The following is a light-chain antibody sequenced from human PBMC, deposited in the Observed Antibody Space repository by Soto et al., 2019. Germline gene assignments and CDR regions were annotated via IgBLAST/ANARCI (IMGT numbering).Light chain of an antibody. Sequence: QSALTQPASVSGSPGQSITISCSGTSSDVGGYNYVSWYQQHPGKAPKLMIYDVSNLPSGVSNRFAGSKSGNTASLAISGVQGEDEGGSYCCSYPGSGTLVVVGGGTPPTVL. CDR2: DVS. J-gene: IGLJ2*01. CDR1: SSDVGGYNY. CDR3: CSYPGSGTLVV. V-gene: IGLV2-14*01.